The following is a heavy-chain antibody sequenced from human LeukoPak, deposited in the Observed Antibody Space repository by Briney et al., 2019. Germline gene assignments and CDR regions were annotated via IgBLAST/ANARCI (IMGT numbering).Heavy chain of an antibody. D-gene: IGHD6-6*01. CDR3: ARDSDIAARWGYYYYGMDV. CDR2: IWYDGSNK. Sequence: GGSPRLSCAASGFTFSSYGMHWVRQAPGKGLEWVAVIWYDGSNKYYADSVKGRFTISRDNSKNTLYLQMNSLRAEDTAVYYCARDSDIAARWGYYYYGMDVWGQGTTVTVSS. CDR1: GFTFSSYG. J-gene: IGHJ6*02. V-gene: IGHV3-33*01.